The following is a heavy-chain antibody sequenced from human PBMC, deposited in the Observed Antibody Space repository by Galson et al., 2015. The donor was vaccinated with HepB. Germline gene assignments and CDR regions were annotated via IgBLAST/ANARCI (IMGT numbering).Heavy chain of an antibody. CDR2: ISYDGSNK. J-gene: IGHJ4*02. D-gene: IGHD4-23*01. CDR1: GFTFSSYA. Sequence: SLRLSCAASGFTFSSYAMHWVRQAPGKGLEWVAVISYDGSNKYYAGSVKGRFTISRDNSKNTLYLQMNSLRAEDTAVYYCARGFYGGNSFGEPLSYWGQGTLITVSS. V-gene: IGHV3-30-3*01. CDR3: ARGFYGGNSFGEPLSY.